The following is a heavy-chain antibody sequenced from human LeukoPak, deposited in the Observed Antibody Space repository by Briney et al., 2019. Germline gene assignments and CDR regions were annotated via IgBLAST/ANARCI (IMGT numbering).Heavy chain of an antibody. CDR3: ARVPRYCSGGSCLGN. CDR1: GYTFTGYY. CDR2: INPNSGGT. D-gene: IGHD2-15*01. J-gene: IGHJ4*02. V-gene: IGHV1-2*02. Sequence: GASVKVSCKASGYTFTGYYMHWVRQAPGQGLEWMGWINPNSGGTNYAQKFQGRVTMIRDTSISTAYMELSRLRSDDTAVYYCARVPRYCSGGSCLGNWGQGTLVTVSS.